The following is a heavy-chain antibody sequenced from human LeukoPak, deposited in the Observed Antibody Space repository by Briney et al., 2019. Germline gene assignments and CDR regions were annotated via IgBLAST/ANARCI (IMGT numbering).Heavy chain of an antibody. D-gene: IGHD3-3*01. V-gene: IGHV3-30-3*01. Sequence: PGGSLRLSCAASGFTFSSFAMHWVRQAPGKGLEWVAVISYDGTNKYYADSVKGQFTISRDNSKNTLYLQMNSLRVEDTAVYYCARKGGSRFLGRYKYYGLDVWSQGTTVTVS. J-gene: IGHJ6*02. CDR1: GFTFSSFA. CDR3: ARKGGSRFLGRYKYYGLDV. CDR2: ISYDGTNK.